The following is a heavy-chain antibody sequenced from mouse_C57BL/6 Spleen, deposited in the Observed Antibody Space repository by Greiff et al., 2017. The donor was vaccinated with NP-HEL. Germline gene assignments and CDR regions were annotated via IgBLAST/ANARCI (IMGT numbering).Heavy chain of an antibody. CDR3: ARDGYFDV. Sequence: EVQLQQSGPELVKPGASVKISCKASGYTFTDYYMNWVKQSHGKSLEWIGDINPNNGGTSYNQKFKGKATLTVDKSSSTAYMELRSLTSEDSAVDYCARDGYFDVWGTGTTVTVSS. J-gene: IGHJ1*03. D-gene: IGHD1-2*01. CDR1: GYTFTDYY. V-gene: IGHV1-26*01. CDR2: INPNNGGT.